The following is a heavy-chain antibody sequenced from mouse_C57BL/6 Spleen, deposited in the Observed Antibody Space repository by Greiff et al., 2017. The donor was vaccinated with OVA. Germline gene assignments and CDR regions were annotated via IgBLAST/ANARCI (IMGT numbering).Heavy chain of an antibody. Sequence: VQLQQSGAELMKPGASVKLSCKATGYTFTGYWIEWVKQRPGHGLEWIGEILPGSGSTNYTAKFKGKATFTADTSSNTAYMQLSRLTTEDSAIYYCARRGEYGNAWFAYWGQGTLVTVSA. CDR1: GYTFTGYW. J-gene: IGHJ3*01. CDR2: ILPGSGST. D-gene: IGHD2-1*01. CDR3: ARRGEYGNAWFAY. V-gene: IGHV1-9*01.